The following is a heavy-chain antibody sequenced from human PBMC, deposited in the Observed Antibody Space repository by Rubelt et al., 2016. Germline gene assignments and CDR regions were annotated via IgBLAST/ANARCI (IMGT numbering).Heavy chain of an antibody. CDR2: INAGNGNH. V-gene: IGHV1-3*01. Sequence: QVQLVQSGAEVKKPGASVKVSCKASGYTFTSYAMHWVRQAPVQRLEWMGWINAGNGNHKYSTKFQGRVNMTRDTAARTAYMGLSSLRSEDTAVYYCASPPFVVVPAAITDYYYVMDVWGQGTTVTVSS. CDR3: ASPPFVVVPAAITDYYYVMDV. J-gene: IGHJ6*02. D-gene: IGHD2-2*02. CDR1: GYTFTSYA.